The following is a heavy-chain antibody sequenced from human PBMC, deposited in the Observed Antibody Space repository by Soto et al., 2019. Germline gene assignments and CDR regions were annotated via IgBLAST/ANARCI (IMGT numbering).Heavy chain of an antibody. J-gene: IGHJ5*02. CDR1: GFTFSMFS. CDR3: VHRRNTVQVPPT. D-gene: IGHD4-17*01. V-gene: IGHV3-64D*06. CDR2: ISSNGGST. Sequence: GGSLRLSCSASGFTFSMFSMHWVRQAPGKGLEYVSGISSNGGSTYYADSVKGRFTISRDNSKNTLYLQMSSLRAVDTAVYYCVHRRNTVQVPPTWGQGTLVTVSS.